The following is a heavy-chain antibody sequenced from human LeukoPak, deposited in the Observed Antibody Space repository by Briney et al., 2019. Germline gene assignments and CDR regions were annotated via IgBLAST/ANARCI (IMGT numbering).Heavy chain of an antibody. Sequence: ASVKVCFTASGYTFTSYGISWVRQAPGQGLEWMGWISAYNGNTNYAQKLRGRVTMTTDTSTSTAYMELRSLRSDDTAVYYCARLMREPLIIDYWGQGTVVTVSS. D-gene: IGHD1-26*01. CDR3: ARLMREPLIIDY. V-gene: IGHV1-18*01. CDR1: GYTFTSYG. J-gene: IGHJ4*02. CDR2: ISAYNGNT.